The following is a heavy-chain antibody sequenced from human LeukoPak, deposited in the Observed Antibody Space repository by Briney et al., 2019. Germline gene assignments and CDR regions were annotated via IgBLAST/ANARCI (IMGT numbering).Heavy chain of an antibody. J-gene: IGHJ6*02. V-gene: IGHV3-74*01. CDR3: ARGQMDV. CDR2: IDIDGIST. Sequence: PGGSLRLSCAASGFTFSSYWMNWVRQAPGKGLVWVSLIDIDGISTTYADSVKGRFTMFRDNAKNTLYLQMNSLRAEDTAVYYCARGQMDVWGQGTTVIVSS. CDR1: GFTFSSYW.